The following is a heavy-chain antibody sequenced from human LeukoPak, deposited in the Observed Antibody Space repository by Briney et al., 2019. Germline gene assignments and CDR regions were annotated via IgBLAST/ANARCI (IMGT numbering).Heavy chain of an antibody. V-gene: IGHV3-23*01. J-gene: IGHJ4*02. CDR2: ISGSGGST. Sequence: GGSLRLSCAASGFTFSSYAMSWVRQAPGKGLEWVSAISGSGGSTYYADSVKGRFTISRDNSKNTLYLQMNSLRAEDTAVYYCAKEFQVATILPHRFDYWGQGTLVTVSS. CDR3: AKEFQVATILPHRFDY. CDR1: GFTFSSYA. D-gene: IGHD5-12*01.